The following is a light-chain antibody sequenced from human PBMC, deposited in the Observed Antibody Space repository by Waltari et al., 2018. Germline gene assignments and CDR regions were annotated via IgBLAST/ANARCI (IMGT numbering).Light chain of an antibody. V-gene: IGLV2-14*01. CDR3: SSYTSSSTVV. J-gene: IGLJ2*01. Sequence: QSALTQPASVTGSPGQSVTISCTGTSSDIRVYNFVSWYQQHPGKAPNLMIYDVTNRPSGVSDRFSASKSGNTASLTISGLQAEDEGDYYCSSYTSSSTVVFGGETKLTVL. CDR1: SSDIRVYNF. CDR2: DVT.